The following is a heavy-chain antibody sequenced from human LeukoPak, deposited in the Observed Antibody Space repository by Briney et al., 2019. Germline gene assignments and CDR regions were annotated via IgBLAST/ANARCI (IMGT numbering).Heavy chain of an antibody. Sequence: GGSLRLSCAASGFTFSSYEMNWVRQAPGKGLEWVSYISSSGSTIYYADSVKGRFTISRDNAKNSLYLQMNSLRAEDTAVYYCARDLSVIAARPFFFDPWGQGTLVTVSS. CDR3: ARDLSVIAARPFFFDP. D-gene: IGHD6-6*01. CDR1: GFTFSSYE. CDR2: ISSSGSTI. J-gene: IGHJ5*02. V-gene: IGHV3-48*03.